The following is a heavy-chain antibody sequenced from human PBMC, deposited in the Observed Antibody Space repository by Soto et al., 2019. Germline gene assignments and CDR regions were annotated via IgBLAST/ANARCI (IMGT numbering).Heavy chain of an antibody. CDR3: ARAVSTKTAPIDY. V-gene: IGHV1-46*01. CDR1: GYTFTTYY. Sequence: QAQLVQSGAEVKNPGASVKVSCKASGYTFTTYYLHWLRQARGQGLEWMGIITPSSGSTRYEQKFQDRVTMTRDTSTSTVYMELSSLKSEDTAVYYRARAVSTKTAPIDYWGQGTLVTVSS. D-gene: IGHD4-17*01. J-gene: IGHJ4*02. CDR2: ITPSSGST.